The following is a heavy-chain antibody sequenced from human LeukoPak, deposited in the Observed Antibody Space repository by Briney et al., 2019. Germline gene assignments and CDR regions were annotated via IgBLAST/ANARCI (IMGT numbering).Heavy chain of an antibody. CDR3: ARDSEGSRITIFGVVDY. CDR2: INSDGSST. V-gene: IGHV3-74*01. D-gene: IGHD3-3*01. J-gene: IGHJ4*02. CDR1: GLTFSSYW. Sequence: PGGSLRLSCAPSGLTFSSYWMHWVRQAPGKGLVWVSRINSDGSSTSYADSVKGRFTISRDNAKNTLYLQMNSLRAEDTAVYYCARDSEGSRITIFGVVDYWGQGTLVTVSS.